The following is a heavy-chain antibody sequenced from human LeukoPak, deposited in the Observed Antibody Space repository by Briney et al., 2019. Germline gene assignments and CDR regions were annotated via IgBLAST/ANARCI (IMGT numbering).Heavy chain of an antibody. CDR2: ISYDGSNK. J-gene: IGHJ6*02. CDR1: GFTFSSYG. V-gene: IGHV3-30*18. Sequence: PGRPLRLSCAASGFTFSSYGMHWVRQAPGKGLEWVAVISYDGSNKYYADSVKGRFTISRDNSKNTLYLQMNSLRAEDTAVYYCAKFKFMVRGVIRSGMDVWGQGTTVTVSS. D-gene: IGHD3-10*01. CDR3: AKFKFMVRGVIRSGMDV.